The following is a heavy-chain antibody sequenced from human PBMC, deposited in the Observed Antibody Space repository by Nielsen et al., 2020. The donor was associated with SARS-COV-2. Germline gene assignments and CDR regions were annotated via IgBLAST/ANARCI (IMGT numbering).Heavy chain of an antibody. Sequence: LKISCAASGFTFDDYAMHWVRQTPGKGLEWVSGINWNSGSIRYADSVKGRFTISRDNAKNSLYLQMNSLRAEDTALYYCAKDITYDSSGFRTNFDYWGQGTLVTVSS. CDR2: INWNSGSI. CDR3: AKDITYDSSGFRTNFDY. CDR1: GFTFDDYA. D-gene: IGHD3-22*01. J-gene: IGHJ4*02. V-gene: IGHV3-9*01.